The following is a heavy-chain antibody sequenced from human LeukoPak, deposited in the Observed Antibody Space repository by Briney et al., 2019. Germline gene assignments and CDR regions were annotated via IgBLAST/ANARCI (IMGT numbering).Heavy chain of an antibody. CDR2: ISSSSSYI. D-gene: IGHD3-10*02. CDR3: AELGITMIGGV. J-gene: IGHJ6*04. CDR1: GFTFSSYS. V-gene: IGHV3-21*01. Sequence: GGSLRPSCAASGFTFSSYSMNWVRQAPGKGLEWVSSISSSSSYIYYADSVKGRFTISRDNAKNSLYLQMNSLRAEDTAVYYCAELGITMIGGVWGKETTVTISS.